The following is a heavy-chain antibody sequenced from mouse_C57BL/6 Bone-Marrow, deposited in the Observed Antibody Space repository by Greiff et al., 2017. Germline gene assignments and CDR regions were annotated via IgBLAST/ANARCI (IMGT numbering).Heavy chain of an antibody. CDR1: GYAFTNYL. Sequence: QVQLQQSGAELVRPGTSVTVSCKASGYAFTNYLIEWVKQRPGPGLEWIGVINPGSGGTNYNEKFKGKATLTEYKSSSTAYMQLIGLTSEDSAVYFCARLDVYPWYFDVWGTGTTVTVSS. CDR3: ARLDVYPWYFDV. CDR2: INPGSGGT. V-gene: IGHV1-54*01. J-gene: IGHJ1*03.